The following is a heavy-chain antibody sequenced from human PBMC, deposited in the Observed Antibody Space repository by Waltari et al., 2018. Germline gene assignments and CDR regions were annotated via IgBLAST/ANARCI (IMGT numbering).Heavy chain of an antibody. V-gene: IGHV3-23*01. Sequence: EVQLLESGGGLVQPGGSLRLSCAASGFTFSSYVLRSVRQAPGKGLEWVSAIRGSGDSTYYADSVKGRCSISRDNSKNTLYLQINNLRAEDTAVYYCAKDTDCGGDCSWYYFDYWGQGTLVTVSS. CDR2: IRGSGDST. D-gene: IGHD2-21*02. CDR3: AKDTDCGGDCSWYYFDY. CDR1: GFTFSSYV. J-gene: IGHJ4*02.